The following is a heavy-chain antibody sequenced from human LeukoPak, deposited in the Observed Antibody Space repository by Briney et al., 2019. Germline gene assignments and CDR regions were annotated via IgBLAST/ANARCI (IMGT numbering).Heavy chain of an antibody. CDR2: IRPDGDRT. Sequence: GGSLRLSCAASGFNISTYAITWVRQGPGKGLEWVSAIRPDGDRTYYANSVRGRFTISRDNAKDTVYLQINGLRVEDTAVYYCAREQSGTRGWYTVDYWGQGTLVTVSS. V-gene: IGHV3-23*01. D-gene: IGHD6-19*01. CDR1: GFNISTYA. J-gene: IGHJ4*02. CDR3: AREQSGTRGWYTVDY.